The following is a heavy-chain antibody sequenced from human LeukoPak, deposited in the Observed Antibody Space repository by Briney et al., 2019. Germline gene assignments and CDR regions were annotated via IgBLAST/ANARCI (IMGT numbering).Heavy chain of an antibody. J-gene: IGHJ4*02. CDR1: GGSISSYY. V-gene: IGHV4-4*07. CDR2: IYDSGST. D-gene: IGHD3-9*01. CDR3: ARDRLYDILTGPFDC. Sequence: SETLSLTCVVSGGSISSYYWSWIRQAAGKGLEWVGRIYDSGSTDYSPSLKSRVTMSLDTSKNRFSLNLNSVTAADTAVYYCARDRLYDILTGPFDCWGQGTLVTVSS.